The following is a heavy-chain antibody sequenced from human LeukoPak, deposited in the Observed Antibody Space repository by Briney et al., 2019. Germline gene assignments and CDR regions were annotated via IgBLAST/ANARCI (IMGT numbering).Heavy chain of an antibody. CDR2: IFYSGTT. D-gene: IGHD1-26*01. CDR1: GFTFRSYS. CDR3: ARFLRGATNALEI. Sequence: GSLRLSCAASGFTFRSYSMNWVRQAPGKGLEYIGFIFYSGTTNYNPSLKSRVTISVDTSKNQFSLKLSSVTAADTAVYYCARFLRGATNALEIWGQGTMVTVSS. J-gene: IGHJ3*02. V-gene: IGHV4-59*01.